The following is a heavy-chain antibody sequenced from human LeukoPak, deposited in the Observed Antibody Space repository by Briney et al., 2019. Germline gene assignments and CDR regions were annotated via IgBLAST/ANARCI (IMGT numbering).Heavy chain of an antibody. V-gene: IGHV4-59*01. CDR2: IYYSEST. CDR1: GGSISSYF. J-gene: IGHJ3*02. Sequence: SETLSLTCTVSGGSISSYFWSWLRQPPGKGLEWIGYIYYSESTNYNPSLKSRVTISVDTSKNQFSLKLSSVTAADTAVYYCASARLGSGLEGAFDIWGQGTMVTVSS. D-gene: IGHD6-25*01. CDR3: ASARLGSGLEGAFDI.